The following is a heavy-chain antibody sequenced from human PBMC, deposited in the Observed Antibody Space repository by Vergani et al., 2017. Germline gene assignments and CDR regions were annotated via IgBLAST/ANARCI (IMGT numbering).Heavy chain of an antibody. J-gene: IGHJ6*02. V-gene: IGHV3-30-3*01. D-gene: IGHD2-8*01. CDR2: ISYDGSNK. CDR1: GFTFSSYA. CDR3: ARDSRGSYCTNGVCYLNPRDYYYYYGMDV. Sequence: QVQLVESGGGVVQPGRSLRLSCAASGFTFSSYAMHWVRQAPGKGLEWVAVISYDGSNKYYADSVKGRFTISRDNSKNTLYLQMNSLRAEDTAVYYCARDSRGSYCTNGVCYLNPRDYYYYYGMDVWGQGTTVTVSS.